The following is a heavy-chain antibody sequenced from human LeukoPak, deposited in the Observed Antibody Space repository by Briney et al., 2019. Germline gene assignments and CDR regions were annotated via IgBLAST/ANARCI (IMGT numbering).Heavy chain of an antibody. CDR1: GFTVSSNY. V-gene: IGHV3-53*01. Sequence: PGGSLRLSCAASGFTVSSNYMSWVRQAPGKGLECVSVIYSGGGAYYADSVKGRFTISRDNSKNTLYLQMNSLRAEDTAVYHCTRDRGAYNLYDYWGQEPWSPSPQ. CDR3: TRDRGAYNLYDY. CDR2: IYSGGGA. D-gene: IGHD1-1*01. J-gene: IGHJ4*01.